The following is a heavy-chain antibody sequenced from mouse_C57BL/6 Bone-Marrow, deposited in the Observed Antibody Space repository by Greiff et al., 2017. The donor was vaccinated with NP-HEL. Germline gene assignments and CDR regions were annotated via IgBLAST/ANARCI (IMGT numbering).Heavy chain of an antibody. Sequence: EVNLVESGGGLVQPGGSMKLSCVASGFTFSNYWMNWVRQSPEKGLEWVAQIRLKSDNYATHYAESVKGRFTISRDDSKSSVYLQMNNLRAEDTGIYYCTAPHYYGSPYYFDYWGQGTTLTVSS. CDR2: IRLKSDNYAT. CDR3: TAPHYYGSPYYFDY. V-gene: IGHV6-3*01. CDR1: GFTFSNYW. J-gene: IGHJ2*01. D-gene: IGHD1-1*01.